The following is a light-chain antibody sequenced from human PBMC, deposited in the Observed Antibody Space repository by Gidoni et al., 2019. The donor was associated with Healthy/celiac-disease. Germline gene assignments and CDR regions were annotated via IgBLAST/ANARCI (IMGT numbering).Light chain of an antibody. CDR1: QSLLHSNGYNY. V-gene: IGKV2-28*01. CDR2: LGS. CDR3: MQALQTPPT. Sequence: DIVMPQSPLSLPVTPGEPASISCRSSQSLLHSNGYNYLDWYLQKPGQSPQLLIYLGSNRASGVPDRFRGSGSGTDFTLKISRVEAEDVGVYYCMQALQTPPTFGQGTKLEIK. J-gene: IGKJ2*01.